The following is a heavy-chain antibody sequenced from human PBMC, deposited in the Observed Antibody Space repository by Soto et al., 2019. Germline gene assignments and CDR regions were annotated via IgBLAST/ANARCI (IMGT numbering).Heavy chain of an antibody. Sequence: EVQLLESGGGLVQPGGSLRLSCAASGFTFSSYAMSWVRQAPGKGLEWVSVISGSGDSTYYADSVKGRLTISRDNSKNTLSLQRISLRAEDTAVYTCAKRGAGHYFDYWGHGPLVTVSS. J-gene: IGHJ4*01. CDR1: GFTFSSYA. CDR3: AKRGAGHYFDY. V-gene: IGHV3-23*01. CDR2: ISGSGDST. D-gene: IGHD1-1*01.